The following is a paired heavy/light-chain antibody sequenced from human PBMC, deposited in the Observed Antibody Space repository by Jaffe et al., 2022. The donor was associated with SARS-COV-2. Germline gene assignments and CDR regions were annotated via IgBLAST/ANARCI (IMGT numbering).Light chain of an antibody. CDR3: QVWDSSSAVV. CDR2: DDS. CDR1: NIGSKS. J-gene: IGLJ2*01. Sequence: SYVLTQPPSVSVAPGQTARITCGGNNIGSKSVHWYQQKPGQAPVLVVYDDSDRPSGIPERFSGSNSGNTATLTISRVEAGDEADYYCQVWDSSSAVVFGGGTKLTVL. V-gene: IGLV3-21*02.
Heavy chain of an antibody. CDR3: ARVPLFQGIAVAGTPRGWFDP. V-gene: IGHV3-7*04. CDR2: IKQDGSEK. CDR1: GFTFSSYW. Sequence: EVQLVESGGGLVQPGGSLRLSCAASGFTFSSYWMSWVRQAPGKGLEWVANIKQDGSEKYYVDSVKGRFTISRDNAKNSLYLQMNSLRAEDTAVYYCARVPLFQGIAVAGTPRGWFDPWGQGTLVTVSS. J-gene: IGHJ5*02. D-gene: IGHD6-19*01.